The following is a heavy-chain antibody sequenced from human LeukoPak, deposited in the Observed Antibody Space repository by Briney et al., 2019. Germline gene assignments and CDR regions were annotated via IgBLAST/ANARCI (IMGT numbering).Heavy chain of an antibody. D-gene: IGHD1-26*01. V-gene: IGHV4-59*11. J-gene: IGHJ4*02. Sequence: PSETLSLTCRVSGASISGHYWSWIRHHPGKGLVWIGHMYYSGGTTYNPSLKSRVSISLNTSKKPFSLKLSSVTAADTAVYYCAGTELFFDYWSQGTLVTVSS. CDR2: MYYSGGT. CDR3: AGTELFFDY. CDR1: GASISGHY.